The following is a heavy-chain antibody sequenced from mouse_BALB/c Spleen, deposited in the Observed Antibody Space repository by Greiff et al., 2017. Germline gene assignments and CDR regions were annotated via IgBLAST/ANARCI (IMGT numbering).Heavy chain of an antibody. D-gene: IGHD2-10*02. CDR3: ARGKKEVYGNFWAPWFAY. J-gene: IGHJ3*01. CDR2: ISYDGSN. CDR1: GYSITSGYY. Sequence: EVKLQESGPGLVKPSQSLSLTCSVTGYSITSGYYWNWIRQFPGNKLEWMGYISYDGSNNYNPSLKNRISITRDTSKNQFFLKLNSVTTEDTATYYCARGKKEVYGNFWAPWFAYWGQGTLVTVSA. V-gene: IGHV3-6*02.